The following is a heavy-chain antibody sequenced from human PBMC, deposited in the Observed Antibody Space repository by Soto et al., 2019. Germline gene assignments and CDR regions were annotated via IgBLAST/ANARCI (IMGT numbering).Heavy chain of an antibody. CDR3: AKDQGLVRNNWFDP. J-gene: IGHJ5*02. D-gene: IGHD2-2*01. CDR1: GFTFSSYA. CDR2: ISGSGGST. Sequence: PGGSLRLSCAASGFTFSSYAMSWVRQAPGKGLEWVSAISGSGGSTYCADSVKGRFTISRDNSKNTLYLQMNSLRAEDTAVYYCAKDQGLVRNNWFDPWGQGTLVTVSS. V-gene: IGHV3-23*01.